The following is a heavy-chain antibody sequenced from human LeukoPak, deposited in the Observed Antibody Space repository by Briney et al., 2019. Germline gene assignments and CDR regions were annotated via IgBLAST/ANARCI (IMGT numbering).Heavy chain of an antibody. CDR3: ARGKYFESSGFYYAVDF. Sequence: PGGSLRLTCAASGFTYSRYWMHWVRQVPGKGLVWVARIKGDESYTFYADSVKGRFTISRDNAKNSLYLQMNSLRAEDTALYYCARGKYFESSGFYYAVDFWGQGTLVTVSS. V-gene: IGHV3-74*01. D-gene: IGHD3-22*01. CDR2: IKGDESYT. CDR1: GFTYSRYW. J-gene: IGHJ4*02.